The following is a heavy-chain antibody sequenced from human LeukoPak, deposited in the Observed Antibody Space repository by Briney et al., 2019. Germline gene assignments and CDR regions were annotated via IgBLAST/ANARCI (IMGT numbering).Heavy chain of an antibody. Sequence: TGGSLRLSCATSGVTFNIYWMQWVRQVPGKGLVWVSRIDSNGGGATYADSVKGRFTTSRDNGNNTMYLQMNSLRAEDTAIYYCARAKYSRRWSLDYWGQGALVTVSS. CDR3: ARAKYSRRWSLDY. D-gene: IGHD1-26*01. J-gene: IGHJ4*02. CDR1: GVTFNIYW. V-gene: IGHV3-74*03. CDR2: IDSNGGGA.